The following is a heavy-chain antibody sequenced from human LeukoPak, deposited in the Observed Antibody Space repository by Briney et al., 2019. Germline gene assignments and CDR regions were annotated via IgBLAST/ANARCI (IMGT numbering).Heavy chain of an antibody. J-gene: IGHJ4*02. D-gene: IGHD3-22*01. Sequence: PGGSLRLSCAASGFTFNNFGMHWVRQAPGKGLEWVSFIGYEGVHKYYADSVKGRFTISKDNSRSTLYLQMNSLRAEDTAVYYCGKEEVISGNHGVYLDYWGQGTLVTVSS. CDR2: IGYEGVHK. CDR3: GKEEVISGNHGVYLDY. V-gene: IGHV3-30*02. CDR1: GFTFNNFG.